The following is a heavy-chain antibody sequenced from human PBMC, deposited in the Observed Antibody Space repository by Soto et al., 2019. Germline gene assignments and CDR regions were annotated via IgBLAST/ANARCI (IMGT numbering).Heavy chain of an antibody. CDR1: GYSFTSYW. CDR2: IDPSDSYT. CDR3: ARLGHCSSTSCYRGDYYYYGMDV. Sequence: GESLKISCKGSGYSFTSYWISWVRQMPGEGLEWMGRIDPSDSYTNYSPSFQGHVTISADKSISTAYLQWSSLKASDTAMYYCARLGHCSSTSCYRGDYYYYGMDVWGQGTTVTVSS. V-gene: IGHV5-10-1*01. D-gene: IGHD2-2*02. J-gene: IGHJ6*02.